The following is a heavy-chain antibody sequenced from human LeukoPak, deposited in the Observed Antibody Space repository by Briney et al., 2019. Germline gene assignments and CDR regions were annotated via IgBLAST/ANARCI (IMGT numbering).Heavy chain of an antibody. D-gene: IGHD3-3*01. V-gene: IGHV3-7*01. CDR3: ARDNGVVHGVYYMDV. CDR2: IKQDGSEK. Sequence: GGSLRLSCAASGFTFSNYWMTWVRQAPGRGLEWVADIKQDGSEKLYVNSVRGRFTISRDNAKMSLFLQMNSLRAEDTAVYYCARDNGVVHGVYYMDVWGKGTTVTVS. CDR1: GFTFSNYW. J-gene: IGHJ6*03.